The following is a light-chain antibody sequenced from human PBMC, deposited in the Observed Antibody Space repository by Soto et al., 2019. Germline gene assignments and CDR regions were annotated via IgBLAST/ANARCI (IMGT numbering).Light chain of an antibody. J-gene: IGLJ1*01. CDR1: SSDVGGYNY. Sequence: QSVLTQPASVSGSPGQSITISCTGTSSDVGGYNYVSWYQQHPGKAPKLMIYEVSNRPSGVSNRFSGSKSGNTASLTISGLQAEDEADYYCSSYTITSTLGVFGTGTKVTVL. CDR3: SSYTITSTLGV. CDR2: EVS. V-gene: IGLV2-14*01.